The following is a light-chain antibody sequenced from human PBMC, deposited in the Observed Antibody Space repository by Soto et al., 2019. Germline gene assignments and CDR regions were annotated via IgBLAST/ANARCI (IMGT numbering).Light chain of an antibody. CDR3: GTWDGSLSAVV. CDR2: DNN. Sequence: QSVLTQPPSVSAAPGQKVTISCSGSSSNIGNNYVSWYQQLPGTAPKLLIYDNNKRPSGITDRFSGYKSGTSATLGITGLQTGDEADYYCGTWDGSLSAVVFGGGTKLTVL. V-gene: IGLV1-51*01. CDR1: SSNIGNNY. J-gene: IGLJ2*01.